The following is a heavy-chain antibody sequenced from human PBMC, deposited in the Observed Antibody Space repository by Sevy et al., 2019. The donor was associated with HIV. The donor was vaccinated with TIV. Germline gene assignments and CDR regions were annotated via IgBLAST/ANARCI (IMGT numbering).Heavy chain of an antibody. CDR2: IYPDDSDI. CDR3: ARRRYDTTGYPQYFFDY. Sequence: GESLKISCKGSGYSFTSYCIGWVRQMPGKGLEWMGIIYPDDSDIRYSPSFQGQVTISADKSISTAYLQWSSLKASDSAMYFCARRRYDTTGYPQYFFDYWGPGTLVTVSS. D-gene: IGHD3-22*01. CDR1: GYSFTSYC. J-gene: IGHJ4*02. V-gene: IGHV5-51*01.